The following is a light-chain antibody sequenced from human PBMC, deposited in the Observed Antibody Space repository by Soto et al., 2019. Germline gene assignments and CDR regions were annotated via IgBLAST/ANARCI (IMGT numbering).Light chain of an antibody. CDR2: GAS. CDR1: QSVSSN. CDR3: HQYNDWPWT. Sequence: ILMTQSPATLSVSPGERGTLSCRASQSVSSNLAWYQQKPGQAPRLLIYGASTRATGIPARFSGSGSGTEFSLTISSLQSEDFALYYCHQYNDWPWTLGQGTKVEIK. V-gene: IGKV3-15*01. J-gene: IGKJ1*01.